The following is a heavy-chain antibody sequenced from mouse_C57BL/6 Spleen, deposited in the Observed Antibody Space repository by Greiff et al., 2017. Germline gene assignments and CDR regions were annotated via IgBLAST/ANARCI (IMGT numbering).Heavy chain of an antibody. CDR3: ARGDYGSSQYYFDY. CDR1: GYTFTSYG. Sequence: VQLPPSGAELARPGASVKLSCQASGYTFTSYGISWVKQRTGQGLEWIGEIYPRSGNTYYNEKFKGKATLTADKSSRTAYMELRSLTSEDSAVYFCARGDYGSSQYYFDYWGQGTTLTVSS. CDR2: IYPRSGNT. V-gene: IGHV1-81*01. J-gene: IGHJ2*01. D-gene: IGHD1-1*01.